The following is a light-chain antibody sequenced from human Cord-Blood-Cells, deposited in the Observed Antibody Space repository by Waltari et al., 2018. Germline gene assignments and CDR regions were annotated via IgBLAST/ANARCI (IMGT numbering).Light chain of an antibody. CDR2: EVS. Sequence: QSALTQPPSASGSPGQSVTISCTGTSSDVGGYTYVSWYQQHPGKAPKLMIYEVSKRPSGFPVRFSGSKSGYTASLTVSVLQAEDEADYYCSSYADSNNSLVVFGGGTKLTVL. V-gene: IGLV2-8*01. CDR1: SSDVGGYTY. CDR3: SSYADSNNSLVV. J-gene: IGLJ2*01.